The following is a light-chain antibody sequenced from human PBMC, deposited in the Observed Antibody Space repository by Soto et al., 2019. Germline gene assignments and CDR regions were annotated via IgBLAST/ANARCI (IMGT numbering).Light chain of an antibody. J-gene: IGKJ5*01. CDR2: DAS. V-gene: IGKV3D-20*02. CDR1: QTVRNNY. Sequence: EIVLTQSPGTLSLSPWERATLSCRASQTVRNNYLAWYQQKPGQAPRLLIYDASSRATGIPDRFSGSGSGTDFTLTISRLEPADFAVYYCQQRKNWQVTFGQGTRLEIK. CDR3: QQRKNWQVT.